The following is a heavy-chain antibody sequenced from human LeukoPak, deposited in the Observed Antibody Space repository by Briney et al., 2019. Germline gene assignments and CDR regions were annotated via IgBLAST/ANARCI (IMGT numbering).Heavy chain of an antibody. CDR1: GFTFSSYS. D-gene: IGHD4-17*01. Sequence: GGSLRLSCAASGFTFSSYSMNWVRQAPGKGLEWVSSISSSSSYIYYADSVKGRFTISRDNAKNSLYLQMNSLRAEDTAVYYCAGASTVLKVGGDYWGQGTLVTVSS. V-gene: IGHV3-21*01. CDR2: ISSSSSYI. J-gene: IGHJ4*02. CDR3: AGASTVLKVGGDY.